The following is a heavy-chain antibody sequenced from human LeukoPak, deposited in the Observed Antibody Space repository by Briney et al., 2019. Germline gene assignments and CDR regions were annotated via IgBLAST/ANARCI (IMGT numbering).Heavy chain of an antibody. CDR3: ARLLRVGYCSTTTCNWFDP. Sequence: SETLSLTCTVSGDSFSYFYWSRIRQPPGKGLEWIGYIYNSGSTNYNPSLKSRVTISLDTSKNQFSLKLSSVTAADTAVYYCARLLRVGYCSTTTCNWFDPWGQGTLVTVSS. CDR2: IYNSGST. V-gene: IGHV4-59*12. CDR1: GDSFSYFY. J-gene: IGHJ5*02. D-gene: IGHD2-2*03.